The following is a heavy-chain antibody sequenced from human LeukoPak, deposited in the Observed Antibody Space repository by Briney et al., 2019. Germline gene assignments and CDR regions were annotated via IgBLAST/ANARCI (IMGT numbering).Heavy chain of an antibody. V-gene: IGHV1-8*01. CDR1: GYTFTSYD. CDR3: ARSPHTVVVVIKGWFDP. D-gene: IGHD3-22*01. CDR2: MNPNSGNT. J-gene: IGHJ5*02. Sequence: GASVKVSCKASGYTFTSYDINWVRQATGQGLEWMGWMNPNSGNTGYAQKFQGRVTMTRNTSISTAYMELSSLRSEDTAVYYCARSPHTVVVVIKGWFDPWGQGTLVTVSS.